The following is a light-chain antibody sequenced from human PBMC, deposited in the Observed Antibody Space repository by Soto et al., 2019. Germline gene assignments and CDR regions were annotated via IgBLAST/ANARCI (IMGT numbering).Light chain of an antibody. CDR2: EES. CDR3: CSYTSSSTLV. J-gene: IGLJ2*01. V-gene: IGLV2-18*02. Sequence: QSALTQPPSVSGSPGQSVTISCTGTSSDVGSYNRVSWFQQSPGTAPKLIIYEESNRPSGVPDRFSGSKSGNTASLTISGLQAEDEADYYCCSYTSSSTLVFGGGTKVTVL. CDR1: SSDVGSYNR.